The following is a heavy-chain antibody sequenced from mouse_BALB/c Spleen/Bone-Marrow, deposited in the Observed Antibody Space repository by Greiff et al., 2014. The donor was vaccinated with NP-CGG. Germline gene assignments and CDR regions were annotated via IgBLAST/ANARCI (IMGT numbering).Heavy chain of an antibody. CDR1: GFTFSSFG. CDR3: ARDVPLYDVGYFDY. V-gene: IGHV5-17*02. D-gene: IGHD2-14*01. Sequence: VQLKESGGGLVQPGGSRKLSCAASGFTFSSFGMHWVRQAPEKGLEWVAYISSGSSTIYCADTVKGRFTISRDNPKNTLFLQMTSLRSEDTAMNYCARDVPLYDVGYFDYWGQGTTLTVSS. CDR2: ISSGSSTI. J-gene: IGHJ2*01.